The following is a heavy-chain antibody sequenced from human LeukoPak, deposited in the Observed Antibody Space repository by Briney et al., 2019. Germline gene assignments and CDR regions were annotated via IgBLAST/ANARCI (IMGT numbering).Heavy chain of an antibody. V-gene: IGHV3-30*18. CDR2: ISHDGNTK. J-gene: IGHJ4*02. CDR1: GFTFSDYG. Sequence: GRSLRLSCAASGFTFSDYGMHWVRQAPGKGLEWVAVISHDGNTKYYTDSVKGRFTISRDNSKNALYLQMNSLRAEDTAVYHCAKSGCSSTNCYLNFWGRGTLVIVSS. D-gene: IGHD2-2*01. CDR3: AKSGCSSTNCYLNF.